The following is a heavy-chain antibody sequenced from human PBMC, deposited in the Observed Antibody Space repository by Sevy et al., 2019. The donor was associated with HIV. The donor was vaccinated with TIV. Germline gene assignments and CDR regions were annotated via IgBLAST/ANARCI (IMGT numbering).Heavy chain of an antibody. CDR3: ARLYSSSSGRGLDN. Sequence: GGSLRLSCAASGVTFGSYWMTWVRQAPGKGLEWVANIKEDGSGRFYVDPVRGRFTVSRDNAKKTLYLQMNNLRGEDTALYYCARLYSSSSGRGLDNWGQGALVTVSS. CDR1: GVTFGSYW. D-gene: IGHD6-6*01. V-gene: IGHV3-7*01. J-gene: IGHJ4*02. CDR2: IKEDGSGR.